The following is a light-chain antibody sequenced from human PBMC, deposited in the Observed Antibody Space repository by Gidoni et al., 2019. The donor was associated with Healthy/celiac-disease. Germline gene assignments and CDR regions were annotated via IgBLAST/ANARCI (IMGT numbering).Light chain of an antibody. J-gene: IGKJ4*01. CDR3: QQYNNWPLT. V-gene: IGKV3-15*01. Sequence: EIVMTQSPATLSVSPGERAALSCRASQSVSSNLAWYQQKPGQAPRLLIYGASTRATGIPGRFSGSGSGTEFTLTIGSLQSEDFAVYYCQQYNNWPLTFGGGTKVEIK. CDR1: QSVSSN. CDR2: GAS.